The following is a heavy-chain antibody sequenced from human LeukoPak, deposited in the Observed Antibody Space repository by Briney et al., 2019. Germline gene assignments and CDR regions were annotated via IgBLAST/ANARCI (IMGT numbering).Heavy chain of an antibody. D-gene: IGHD6-19*01. CDR1: GFTFSSYA. V-gene: IGHV3-30-3*01. J-gene: IGHJ4*02. CDR3: ARDSRIAVAGGHY. Sequence: PGGSLRLSCAASGFTFSSYAMHWVRQAPGKGLEWVAVISYDGSNKYYADSVKGRFTISRDNSKNTLYLQMNSLRAEDTAVYYCARDSRIAVAGGHYWGQGTLVTVSS. CDR2: ISYDGSNK.